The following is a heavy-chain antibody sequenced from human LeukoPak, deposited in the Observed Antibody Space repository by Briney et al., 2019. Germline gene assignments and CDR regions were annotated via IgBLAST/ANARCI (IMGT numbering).Heavy chain of an antibody. Sequence: GGSLKISCKGSGYSFTSYWVGWVRQMPGKGLEWMGIIYPGDSDTRYSPSFQGQVTISADKSISTAYLQWSSLKASDTAMYYCARLRDYYYGSGSYPHAFDIWGQGTMVTVSS. CDR2: IYPGDSDT. CDR3: ARLRDYYYGSGSYPHAFDI. V-gene: IGHV5-51*01. D-gene: IGHD3-10*01. CDR1: GYSFTSYW. J-gene: IGHJ3*02.